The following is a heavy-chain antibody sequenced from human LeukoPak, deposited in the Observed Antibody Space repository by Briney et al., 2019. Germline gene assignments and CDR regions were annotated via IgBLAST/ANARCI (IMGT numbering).Heavy chain of an antibody. CDR3: ARDILSGYSYGYGVH. V-gene: IGHV3-7*01. Sequence: GGSLRLSCAASGFTFSSYWMSGVRQAPGKGLEGVANIKQDGSEKYYVDSVKGRFTISRDNAKNSLYLQVNSLRAEDTAVYYCARDILSGYSYGYGVHWGQGTLVTVSS. CDR1: GFTFSSYW. D-gene: IGHD5-18*01. J-gene: IGHJ4*02. CDR2: IKQDGSEK.